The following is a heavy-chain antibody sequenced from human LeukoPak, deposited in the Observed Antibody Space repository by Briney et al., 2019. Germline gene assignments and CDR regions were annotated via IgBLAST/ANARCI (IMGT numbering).Heavy chain of an antibody. V-gene: IGHV1-8*02. Sequence: ASVKVSCKASGYTFTSYDINWVRQATGQGLEWMGWMNPNSGNTGYAQKFQGRVTMTRDTSISTAYMELSRLRSDDTAVYYCARDKWEPTSGYMDVWGKGTTVTVSS. CDR1: GYTFTSYD. D-gene: IGHD1-26*01. CDR2: MNPNSGNT. CDR3: ARDKWEPTSGYMDV. J-gene: IGHJ6*03.